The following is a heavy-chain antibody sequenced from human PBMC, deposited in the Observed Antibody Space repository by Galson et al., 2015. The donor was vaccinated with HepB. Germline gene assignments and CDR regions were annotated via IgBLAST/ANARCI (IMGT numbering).Heavy chain of an antibody. D-gene: IGHD6-13*01. V-gene: IGHV3-30*18. CDR3: AKDLSIAAAGMGAFDI. CDR2: ISYDGSNK. J-gene: IGHJ3*02. Sequence: PLRLSCAASGFTFSSYGMHWVRQAPGKGLEWVAVISYDGSNKYYADSVKGRFTISRDNSKNTLYLQMNSLRAEDTAVYYCAKDLSIAAAGMGAFDIRGQGTMVTVSS. CDR1: GFTFSSYG.